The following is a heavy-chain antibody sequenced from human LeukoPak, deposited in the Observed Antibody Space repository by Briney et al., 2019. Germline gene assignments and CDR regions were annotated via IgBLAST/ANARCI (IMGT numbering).Heavy chain of an antibody. CDR1: GYTFTGYY. V-gene: IGHV1-2*02. CDR2: INPNSGGT. J-gene: IGHJ5*02. D-gene: IGHD6-13*01. Sequence: ASVKVSCKASGYTFTGYYMHWVRQAPGQGLEWMGWINPNSGGTNYAQKFQGRVTMSRDTSISTAYMELSRLRSDDTAVYYCARAGKGGSSWTTRNWFDPWGQGTLVTVSS. CDR3: ARAGKGGSSWTTRNWFDP.